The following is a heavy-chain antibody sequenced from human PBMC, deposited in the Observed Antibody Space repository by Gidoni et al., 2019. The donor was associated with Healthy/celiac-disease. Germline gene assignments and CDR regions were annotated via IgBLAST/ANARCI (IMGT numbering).Heavy chain of an antibody. CDR1: GFPFSSYG. CDR3: AKDLVLLWFRESPMDV. V-gene: IGHV3-30*18. CDR2: ISYDGSNK. J-gene: IGHJ6*04. D-gene: IGHD3-10*01. Sequence: QVQLVESGGGVVQPGRSLRLPCAASGFPFSSYGMHWVRHAPGKGLEWVAVISYDGSNKYYADSVKGRFTISRDNSKNTLYLQMNSLRAEDTAVYYCAKDLVLLWFRESPMDVWGKGTTVTVSS.